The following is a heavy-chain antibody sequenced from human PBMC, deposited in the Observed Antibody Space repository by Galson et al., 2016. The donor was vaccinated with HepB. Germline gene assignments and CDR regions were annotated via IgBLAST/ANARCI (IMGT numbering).Heavy chain of an antibody. CDR3: TTDSDPRSSYYYYYYTMDV. CDR1: GFTFRNVW. V-gene: IGHV3-15*01. CDR2: VKSKTDGGTI. J-gene: IGHJ6*04. Sequence: SLRLSCAVSGFTFRNVWMSWVCQAPGKGLECVGRVKSKTDGGTIDYAAPVKGRFSISRDDSKTTLYLQMNSLKSEHTAIYYCTTDSDPRSSYYYYYYTMDVWGKGTTVTVSS. D-gene: IGHD6-19*01.